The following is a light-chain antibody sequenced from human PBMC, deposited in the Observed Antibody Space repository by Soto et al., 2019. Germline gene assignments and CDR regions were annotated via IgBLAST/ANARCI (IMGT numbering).Light chain of an antibody. V-gene: IGKV3-20*01. J-gene: IGKJ1*01. Sequence: EIVLTQSPGTLSLSPGERATLSCRASQSVSSSYLAWYQQKPGQAPRLLIYGASSRATGIPDRFSGSGSGTEFTLTINRLEPEGFEVYYCQQYGSSPQTCGQGTKVELK. CDR3: QQYGSSPQT. CDR2: GAS. CDR1: QSVSSSY.